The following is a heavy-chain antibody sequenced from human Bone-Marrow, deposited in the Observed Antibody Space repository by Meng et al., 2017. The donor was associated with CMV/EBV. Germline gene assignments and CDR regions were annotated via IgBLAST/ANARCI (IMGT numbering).Heavy chain of an antibody. J-gene: IGHJ4*02. Sequence: EVELVESGGGLLKPGGSLRLFCAAAGFTFSSYSMNWVRQAPGKGREWVSSISSSSSYIYYADSVKGRFTISRDNAKNSLYLQMNSLRAEDTAVYYCARDVPRIVGALDYWGQGTLVTVSS. CDR3: ARDVPRIVGALDY. CDR2: ISSSSSYI. V-gene: IGHV3-21*01. D-gene: IGHD1-26*01. CDR1: GFTFSSYS.